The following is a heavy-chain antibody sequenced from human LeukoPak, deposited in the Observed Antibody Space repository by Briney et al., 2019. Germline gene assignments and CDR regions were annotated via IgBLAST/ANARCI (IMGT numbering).Heavy chain of an antibody. J-gene: IGHJ6*03. Sequence: PGGSLRLSCAASGFTFSSYSMNWVRQAPGKGLEWVSSISSSSSYIYYADSVKGRFTISRDNAKNSLYLQMNSLRAEDTAVYYCARSSEFRSSWNYYYYMDVWGKGTTVTVSS. CDR3: ARSSEFRSSWNYYYYMDV. CDR2: ISSSSSYI. CDR1: GFTFSSYS. V-gene: IGHV3-21*01. D-gene: IGHD6-6*01.